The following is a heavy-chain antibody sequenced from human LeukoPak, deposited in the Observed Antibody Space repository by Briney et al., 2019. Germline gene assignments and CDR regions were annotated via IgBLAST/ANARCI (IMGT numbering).Heavy chain of an antibody. CDR2: IYPGGNT. Sequence: GGSLRLSCSASGFTVSSHYMSWVRQAPGKGLEWVSIIYPGGNTYYADSVKGRFTISRDNSKNTLYLQMNSLRAEDTAVYYCTRAWGGYSGNDYWGQGILVTVSS. CDR3: TRAWGGYSGNDY. CDR1: GFTVSSHY. V-gene: IGHV3-53*01. J-gene: IGHJ4*02. D-gene: IGHD5-12*01.